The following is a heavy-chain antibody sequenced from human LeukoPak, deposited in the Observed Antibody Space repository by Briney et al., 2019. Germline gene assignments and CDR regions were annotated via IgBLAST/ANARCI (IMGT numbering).Heavy chain of an antibody. Sequence: GGSLRLSCAASGFTFNTYVMTWVRQAPGKGLEWVSSIGGSGGSPYHGNSVKGRFSNSRDNSKNTLYLQMNSLRDEATAVYYCAKGGIGSSSGLDYWGQGTLVTVSS. CDR2: IGGSGGSP. CDR3: AKGGIGSSSGLDY. J-gene: IGHJ4*02. D-gene: IGHD5-18*01. CDR1: GFTFNTYV. V-gene: IGHV3-23*01.